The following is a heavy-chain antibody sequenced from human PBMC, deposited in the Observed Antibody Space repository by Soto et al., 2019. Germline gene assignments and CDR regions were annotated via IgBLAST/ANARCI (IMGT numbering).Heavy chain of an antibody. CDR1: GYTFTSYG. CDR2: ISAYNGNT. J-gene: IGHJ6*02. Sequence: ASVKVSCKASGYTFTSYGISWVRQAPGQGLEWMGWISAYNGNTNYAQKLQGRVTMTTETSTSTAYMELRSLRSDDTAVYYCARDIAAAGVYYYYGMDVWGQGTTVTVSS. CDR3: ARDIAAAGVYYYYGMDV. D-gene: IGHD6-13*01. V-gene: IGHV1-18*01.